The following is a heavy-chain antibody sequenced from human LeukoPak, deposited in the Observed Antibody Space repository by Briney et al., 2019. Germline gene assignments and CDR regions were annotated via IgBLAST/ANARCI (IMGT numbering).Heavy chain of an antibody. V-gene: IGHV4-61*02. CDR3: ARVGVTNDDAFDI. CDR2: IYTSGST. CDR1: GGSISSGSYY. J-gene: IGHJ3*02. D-gene: IGHD4-17*01. Sequence: SETLSLTCTVSGGSISSGSYYWSWIRQPAGKGLEWIGRIYTSGSTNYNPSLKSRVTISVDTTKNQFSLKLSSVTAADTAVYYCARVGVTNDDAFDIWGQGTMVTVSS.